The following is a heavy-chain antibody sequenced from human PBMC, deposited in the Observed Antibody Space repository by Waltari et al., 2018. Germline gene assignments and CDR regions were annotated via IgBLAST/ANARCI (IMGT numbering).Heavy chain of an antibody. CDR1: GGSINSSTYF. CDR2: LYFSGST. Sequence: QLQLQESGPRLVQVSETLSLTCTVSGGSINSSTYFWGWIRQPPGRGLEWIGSLYFSGSTYYNASLKGRVTLSVDTSKNQFALKLTSVTVADTAVYYCARHGPTTAIDNWFDSWGQGTLVTVSS. D-gene: IGHD4-17*01. J-gene: IGHJ5*01. V-gene: IGHV4-39*01. CDR3: ARHGPTTAIDNWFDS.